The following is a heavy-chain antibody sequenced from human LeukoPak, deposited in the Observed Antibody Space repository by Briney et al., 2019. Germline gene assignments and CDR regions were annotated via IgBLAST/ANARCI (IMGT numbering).Heavy chain of an antibody. V-gene: IGHV4-39*07. D-gene: IGHD3-10*01. CDR2: IYYSGST. CDR1: GGSISSSSYY. J-gene: IGHJ4*02. Sequence: SETLSLTCTVSGGSISSSSYYWGWIRQPPGKGLEWIGSIYYSGSTYYNPSLKSRVTISVDTSKNQFSLKLSSVTAADTAVYYCARIRYYGSGSYCFDYWGQGTLVTVSS. CDR3: ARIRYYGSGSYCFDY.